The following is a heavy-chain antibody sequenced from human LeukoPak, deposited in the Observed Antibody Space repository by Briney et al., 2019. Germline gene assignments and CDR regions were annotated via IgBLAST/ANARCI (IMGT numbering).Heavy chain of an antibody. V-gene: IGHV4-59*01. CDR1: GGSITNYY. Sequence: PSETLSLTRSVSGGSITNYYWNWIRQPPGKGLEWIGYIHYSGTTNHNPSLQSRVTISVDTSKNQFSLQLISVTAADTAVYYCARVSPQVPYYYYGMDVWGKGTTITVSS. D-gene: IGHD2-2*01. CDR3: ARVSPQVPYYYYGMDV. CDR2: IHYSGTT. J-gene: IGHJ6*04.